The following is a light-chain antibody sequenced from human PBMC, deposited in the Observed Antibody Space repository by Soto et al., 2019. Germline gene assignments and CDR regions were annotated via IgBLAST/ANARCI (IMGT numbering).Light chain of an antibody. CDR2: TDN. Sequence: QSALTQPPSASGTPGQRVTISCSGSSSNIGSNTVNWYQQVPGTAPKLLIYTDNQRPSGVPDRFSGSKSGTSASLVISGLQSEDEADYYCAAWDDSLNGVFGGGTQLTVL. V-gene: IGLV1-44*01. J-gene: IGLJ3*02. CDR1: SSNIGSNT. CDR3: AAWDDSLNGV.